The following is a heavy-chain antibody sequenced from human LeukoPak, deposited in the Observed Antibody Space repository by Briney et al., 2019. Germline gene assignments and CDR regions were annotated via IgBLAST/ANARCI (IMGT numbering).Heavy chain of an antibody. CDR3: ASRLYCSNTRCRNFPFAY. CDR2: IYSGGST. J-gene: IGHJ4*02. V-gene: IGHV3-53*01. D-gene: IGHD2-2*01. CDR1: GFTVSSNY. Sequence: GGSLRLSCAASGFTVSSNYMSWVRQAPGKGLEWVSVIYSGGSTYYADSVKGRFTISRDNSKNTLYLQMNSLRAEDTAVYYCASRLYCSNTRCRNFPFAYWGQGTLVTVSS.